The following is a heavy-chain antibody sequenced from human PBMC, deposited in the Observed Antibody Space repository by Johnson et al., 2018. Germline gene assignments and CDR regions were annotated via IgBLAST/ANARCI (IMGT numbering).Heavy chain of an antibody. CDR2: IKHSGST. D-gene: IGHD2-2*01. V-gene: IGHV4-34*01. CDR3: ARGGKVGSCLNY. CDR1: GGSFSGYY. J-gene: IGHJ4*02. Sequence: QVQLQQWGAGLLKPSETLSLTCAVYGGSFSGYYWSWIRQPPGKGLEWIGEIKHSGSTNYNPSLKSRVTISLDTSKNQFSLKPSSVTAADTAVYYRARGGKVGSCLNYWGQGTLFTVSS.